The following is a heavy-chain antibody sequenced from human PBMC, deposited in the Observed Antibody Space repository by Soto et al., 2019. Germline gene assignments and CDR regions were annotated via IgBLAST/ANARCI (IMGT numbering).Heavy chain of an antibody. V-gene: IGHV1-46*01. D-gene: IGHD3-3*01. CDR1: GYTFTSYH. J-gene: IGHJ4*02. CDR2: VNPNGGNT. Sequence: ASVKVSCKASGYTFTSYHLHWVRQAPGQGLEWMGLVNPNGGNTSYARKFSDRVTMPRDTSTSTVYMELSSLRSEDTAMYYCARAEGANFWSGYTFDSWGQGTVVTVSS. CDR3: ARAEGANFWSGYTFDS.